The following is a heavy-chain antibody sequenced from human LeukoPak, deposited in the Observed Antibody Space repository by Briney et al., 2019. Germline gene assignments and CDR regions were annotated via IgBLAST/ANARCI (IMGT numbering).Heavy chain of an antibody. CDR1: GFTFSTYN. V-gene: IGHV3-21*01. D-gene: IGHD3-3*01. J-gene: IGHJ5*02. CDR2: ISGSSSYL. Sequence: GGSLRLSCAASGFTFSTYNMNWVRQAPGKGLEWVSSISGSSSYLYYGDSVKGRFTISRDNAQNSLYLQMNSLRAEDTAAYYCARERRYDFWSGYYTSNWFDPWGQGTLVTVSS. CDR3: ARERRYDFWSGYYTSNWFDP.